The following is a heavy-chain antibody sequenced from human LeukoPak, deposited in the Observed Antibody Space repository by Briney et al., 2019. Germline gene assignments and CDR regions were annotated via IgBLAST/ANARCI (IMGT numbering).Heavy chain of an antibody. CDR1: GYSFTSYK. J-gene: IGHJ4*02. D-gene: IGHD6-13*01. Sequence: GASVKVSCKASGYSFTSYKMHWVRQAPGQWLEWMGIISPRDGSTRYAQKFQGRVTVTRDTSTSTVYMELSSLRSDDTAVYYCAKDSSRWSSDYWGQGTLVTVSS. CDR3: AKDSSRWSSDY. V-gene: IGHV1-46*01. CDR2: ISPRDGST.